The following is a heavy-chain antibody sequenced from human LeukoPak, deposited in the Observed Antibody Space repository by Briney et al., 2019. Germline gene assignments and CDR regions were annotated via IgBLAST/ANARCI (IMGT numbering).Heavy chain of an antibody. CDR3: ARDRAGGYGSGSYLPDY. Sequence: GGSLRLSCAASGFTFNNYAMHWVRQTPGKGLEWVAVISYDANNKYYADSVKGRFTISSDPSKNTLYLQMNSLRPEDTAVYYCARDRAGGYGSGSYLPDYWGQGTLVTVSS. V-gene: IGHV3-30*04. D-gene: IGHD3-10*01. CDR1: GFTFNNYA. J-gene: IGHJ4*02. CDR2: ISYDANNK.